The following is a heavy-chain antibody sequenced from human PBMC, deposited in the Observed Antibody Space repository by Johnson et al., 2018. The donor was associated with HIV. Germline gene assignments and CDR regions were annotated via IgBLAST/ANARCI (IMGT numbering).Heavy chain of an antibody. CDR1: GFTFSSYG. CDR2: ISYDGSDK. V-gene: IGHV3-30*04. J-gene: IGHJ3*02. D-gene: IGHD4-17*01. CDR3: ARDSTAGPDKGLDYVGAFDI. Sequence: QMHLVESGGGVVQSGRSLRLSCAASGFTFSSYGMHWVRQAPAKGLEWVAVISYDGSDKYYADSVKGRFTISRDNSKNTLYLQMNSLRAEDTAVYYCARDSTAGPDKGLDYVGAFDIWGQGTMVTVSS.